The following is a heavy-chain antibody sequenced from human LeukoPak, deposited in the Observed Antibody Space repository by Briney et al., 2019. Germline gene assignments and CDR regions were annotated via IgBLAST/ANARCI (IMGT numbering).Heavy chain of an antibody. J-gene: IGHJ5*02. CDR2: INPSGGST. CDR1: DTPSPAT. D-gene: IGHD3-16*01. Sequence: ASVRVPARHLDTPSPATICTGCDRPLGQGLEWMGIINPSGGSTSYAQKFQGRVTMTRDTSTSTVYMELSSLRSEDTAVYYCARDVRGSAARPRFDPWGQGTLVTVSS. V-gene: IGHV1-46*01. CDR3: ARDVRGSAARPRFDP.